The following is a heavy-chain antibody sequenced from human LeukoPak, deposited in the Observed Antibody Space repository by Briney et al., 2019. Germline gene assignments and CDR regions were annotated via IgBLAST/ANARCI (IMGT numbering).Heavy chain of an antibody. D-gene: IGHD6-19*01. J-gene: IGHJ4*02. Sequence: GGSLRLSCTASGFTFSSHWMTWVRQPPGKGPEWVANIKEDGSVKYYVDSVKGRFTISRDNIKNVLYLQMNSLRADDTAVYFCARDSTWLLDYWGQGTLITVSS. CDR1: GFTFSSHW. CDR2: IKEDGSVK. CDR3: ARDSTWLLDY. V-gene: IGHV3-7*03.